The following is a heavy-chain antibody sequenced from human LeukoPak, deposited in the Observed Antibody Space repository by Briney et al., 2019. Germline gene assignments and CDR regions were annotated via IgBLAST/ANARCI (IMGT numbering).Heavy chain of an antibody. J-gene: IGHJ5*02. D-gene: IGHD1-26*01. CDR1: GYTFTGYY. CDR3: ARDIVGATPWSDP. V-gene: IGHV1-2*02. Sequence: GASVKVSCKASGYTFTGYYMHWVRQAPGQGLEWMGWINPNSGGTNYAQKLQGRVTMTTDTSTSTAYMELRSLRSDDTAVYYCARDIVGATPWSDPWGQGTLVTVSS. CDR2: INPNSGGT.